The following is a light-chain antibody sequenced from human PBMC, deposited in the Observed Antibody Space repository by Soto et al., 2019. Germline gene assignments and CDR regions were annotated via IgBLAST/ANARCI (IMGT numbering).Light chain of an antibody. Sequence: EIVLTQSPGTLSLSPGERATLSCRASHTISSSYLAWYQQKPGQAPRLLMYGASTRATGVPVRFSGTGSGTEFTLTISSLQSEDFAVYYCQKYNNWPPEYTFGQGTKLEIK. J-gene: IGKJ2*01. CDR3: QKYNNWPPEYT. CDR2: GAS. CDR1: HTISSSY. V-gene: IGKV3-15*01.